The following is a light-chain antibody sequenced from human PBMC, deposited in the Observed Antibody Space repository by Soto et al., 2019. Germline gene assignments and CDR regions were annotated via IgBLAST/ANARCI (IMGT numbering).Light chain of an antibody. CDR3: QQYGSSSIT. Sequence: EVVLPQSPGSLSLSPGERATLSCRASQTVDGNYLAWYHQKPGQAPRLLIHSASTRAPGIPDRFSASGAGTDFTLTISRLEPEDSAVYYCQQYGSSSITFGQGTRLEI. CDR1: QTVDGNY. CDR2: SAS. J-gene: IGKJ5*01. V-gene: IGKV3-20*01.